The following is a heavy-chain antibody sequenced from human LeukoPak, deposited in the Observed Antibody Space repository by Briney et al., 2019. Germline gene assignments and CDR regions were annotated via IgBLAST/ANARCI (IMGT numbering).Heavy chain of an antibody. Sequence: PGRSLRLSCAASGFSFSTYAMHWVRQAPGKGLEWVAVISYDGSNKYYADSVKGRSTISRDNSKNTLYLQMNSLRAEDTAVYYCARDTSRGFLEWWGQGTLVTVSS. V-gene: IGHV3-30-3*01. CDR3: ARDTSRGFLEW. CDR1: GFSFSTYA. J-gene: IGHJ4*02. D-gene: IGHD3-3*01. CDR2: ISYDGSNK.